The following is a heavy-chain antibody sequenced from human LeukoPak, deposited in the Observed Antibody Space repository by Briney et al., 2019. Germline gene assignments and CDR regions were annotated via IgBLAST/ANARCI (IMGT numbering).Heavy chain of an antibody. CDR1: GGSFSGYY. V-gene: IGHV4-34*01. D-gene: IGHD3-10*01. J-gene: IGHJ4*02. CDR2: INHSGST. CDR3: ARGKPQRPYYGSGSVFDY. Sequence: SETLSLTCAVYGGSFSGYYWSWIRQPPGKGLEWIGEINHSGSTNYNPSLKSRVTISVDASKNQFSLKLSPVTAADTAVYYCARGKPQRPYYGSGSVFDYWGQGTLVTVSS.